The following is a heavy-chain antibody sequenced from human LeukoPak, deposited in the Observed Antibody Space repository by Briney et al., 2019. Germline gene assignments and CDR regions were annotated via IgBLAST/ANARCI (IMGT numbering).Heavy chain of an antibody. CDR1: GGSISSSSYY. J-gene: IGHJ4*02. Sequence: SETLSLTCTVSGGSISSSSYYWGWIRQPPGKGLEWIGSIYYSGSTYYNPSLKSRVTISVDTSKNQFSLKLSSVTAADTAVYYCASQIVVVPAAIDYWGQVTLVTVSS. CDR2: IYYSGST. V-gene: IGHV4-39*01. D-gene: IGHD2-2*01. CDR3: ASQIVVVPAAIDY.